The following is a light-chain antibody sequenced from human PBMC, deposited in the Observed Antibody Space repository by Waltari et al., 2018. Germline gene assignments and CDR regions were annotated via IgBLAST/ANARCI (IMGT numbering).Light chain of an antibody. V-gene: IGKV4-1*01. J-gene: IGKJ4*01. Sequence: DIMMTQSPDSLAVSLGERAPINCKSSQSVLYSSNNKDYLAWYQQKPGQPPKLLIYWASTRESGVPDRFSGSGSGTDFTLTISSLQAEDVAVYYCQQYFSIPPTFGGGTKVEIK. CDR3: QQYFSIPPT. CDR2: WAS. CDR1: QSVLYSSNNKDY.